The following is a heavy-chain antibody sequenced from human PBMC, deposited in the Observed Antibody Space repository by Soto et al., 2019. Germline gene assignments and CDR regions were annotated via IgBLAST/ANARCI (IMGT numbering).Heavy chain of an antibody. J-gene: IGHJ6*02. D-gene: IGHD6-13*01. V-gene: IGHV1-46*03. Sequence: ASVKVSCKASGYTFTSYYMHWVRQAPGQGLEWMGIINPSGGSTSYAQKFQGRVTMTRDTSTSTVYMELSSLRSEDTAVYYCARANSSSWFYYYYYGIDVWGQGTTVTVSS. CDR3: ARANSSSWFYYYYYGIDV. CDR2: INPSGGST. CDR1: GYTFTSYY.